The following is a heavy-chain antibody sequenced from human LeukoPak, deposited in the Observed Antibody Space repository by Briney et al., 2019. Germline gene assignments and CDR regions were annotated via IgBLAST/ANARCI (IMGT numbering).Heavy chain of an antibody. CDR3: AKGVYCSV. CDR2: ISWNSGSI. D-gene: IGHD2-15*01. CDR1: GFTFDDYA. V-gene: IGHV3-9*01. Sequence: PGRSLRLSCAASGFTFDDYAMHWVRQAPGKGLEWVSGISWNSGSIGYADSVKGRFTISRDNAKNSLYLQMNSLRAEDTAVYYCAKGVYCSVWGQGTLVTVSS. J-gene: IGHJ4*02.